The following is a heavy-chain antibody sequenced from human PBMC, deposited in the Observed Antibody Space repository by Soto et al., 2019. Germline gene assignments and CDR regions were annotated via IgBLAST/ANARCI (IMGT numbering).Heavy chain of an antibody. D-gene: IGHD5-12*01. Sequence: EVQLVESGGGLVQPGRSLRLSCAASGFTFDDYAMHWVRQAPGKGLEWVSGISWNSGSIGYADSVKGRFTISRDNAKNSLYLQMNSLRAEDTALYYWASQYSGYDYAFDIWGQGTMVTVSS. V-gene: IGHV3-9*01. CDR2: ISWNSGSI. CDR1: GFTFDDYA. J-gene: IGHJ3*02. CDR3: ASQYSGYDYAFDI.